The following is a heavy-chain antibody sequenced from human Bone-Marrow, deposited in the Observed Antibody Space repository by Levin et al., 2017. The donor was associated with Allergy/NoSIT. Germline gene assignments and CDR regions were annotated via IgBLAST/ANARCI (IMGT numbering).Heavy chain of an antibody. Sequence: SQTLSLPCTVSGGSIRGSGFYWSWIRQHPAGKGLEWIGYIYESGTTDFNPSLTNRVTMSVDTSKNQFFLRLSSVTAADTAVYYCARDYLDSGAPDRFGPWGQGTLVTVSS. CDR1: GGSIRGSGFY. J-gene: IGHJ5*02. CDR2: IYESGTT. D-gene: IGHD3-9*01. CDR3: ARDYLDSGAPDRFGP. V-gene: IGHV4-31*03.